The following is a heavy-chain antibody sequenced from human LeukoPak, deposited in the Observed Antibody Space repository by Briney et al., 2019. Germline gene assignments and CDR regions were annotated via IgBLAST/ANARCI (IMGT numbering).Heavy chain of an antibody. CDR1: GGSISSRSYY. Sequence: SETLSLTCTVSGGSISSRSYYWGWIRQPPGKGLEWIGNIYYSGSTYYTPSLKSRVTISVDTSKNQFSLKLSSVTATDTAVYYCASYQVGATSGFDYWGQGTLVTVSS. CDR3: ASYQVGATSGFDY. V-gene: IGHV4-39*01. CDR2: IYYSGST. J-gene: IGHJ4*02. D-gene: IGHD1-26*01.